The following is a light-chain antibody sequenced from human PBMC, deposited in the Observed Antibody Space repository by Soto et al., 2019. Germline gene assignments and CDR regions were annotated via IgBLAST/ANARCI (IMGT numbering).Light chain of an antibody. J-gene: IGLJ2*01. CDR3: TSYVGSNIWA. V-gene: IGLV2-8*01. Sequence: QSVLTQPPSASGSPGQSVTISCTGTSSDVGAYKYVSWYQQYPGKAPKLMIYEVSKRPSGVPDRFSGSKSGNTASLTVSGLQAEDEADYYCTSYVGSNIWAFGGGTKVTVL. CDR1: SSDVGAYKY. CDR2: EVS.